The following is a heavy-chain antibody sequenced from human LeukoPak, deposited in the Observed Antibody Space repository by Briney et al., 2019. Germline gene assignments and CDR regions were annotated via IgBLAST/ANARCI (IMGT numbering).Heavy chain of an antibody. CDR1: GYTFNNYG. CDR3: ARVLGSPYYYDSSDYLDY. Sequence: ASVKVSCKVSGYTFNNYGIIWVRQAPGQGLKWMGWISTYNGNTNYAQKFQGRVTMTADTSTSIVNLELRSLRSDDTAVYYCARVLGSPYYYDSSDYLDYWGQGALVTVSS. D-gene: IGHD3-22*01. CDR2: ISTYNGNT. V-gene: IGHV1-18*01. J-gene: IGHJ4*02.